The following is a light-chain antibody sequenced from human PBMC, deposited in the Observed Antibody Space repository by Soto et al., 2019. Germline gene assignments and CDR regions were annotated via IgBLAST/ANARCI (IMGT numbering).Light chain of an antibody. Sequence: DIPMTQSPSSLSASVGDRVTITCRASQSIYNYLNWYQQKPGKAPKLLIYAASSLQSGVPSRFSGSGSGTDFTLIISSLHPEDFANYYCQQSYLTPVTFGQGTKLEIK. CDR1: QSIYNY. J-gene: IGKJ2*01. V-gene: IGKV1-39*01. CDR2: AAS. CDR3: QQSYLTPVT.